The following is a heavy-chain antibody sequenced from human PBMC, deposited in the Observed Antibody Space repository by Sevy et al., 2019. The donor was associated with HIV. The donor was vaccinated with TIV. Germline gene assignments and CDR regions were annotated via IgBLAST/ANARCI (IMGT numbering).Heavy chain of an antibody. CDR1: GYSFSDNGYY. V-gene: IGHV1-2*02. D-gene: IGHD3-3*01. CDR2: INPKSGST. CDR3: ARESYDFWTGAVDYDYGMDV. Sequence: ASVKVSCKASGYSFSDNGYYIHWVRQAPGQGLEWMGWINPKSGSTNYAQKFQGRVAMTRDSSVSTANMVMSRLSSDDTAVYYRARESYDFWTGAVDYDYGMDVWGQGTTVTVSS. J-gene: IGHJ6*02.